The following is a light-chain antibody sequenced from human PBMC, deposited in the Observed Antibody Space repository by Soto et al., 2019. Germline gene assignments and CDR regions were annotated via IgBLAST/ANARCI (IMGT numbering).Light chain of an antibody. CDR1: QSVDSKF. CDR3: QVDGTSPGFT. Sequence: EIVLTQSPGTLSLSPGERATLSCRASQSVDSKFLAWYQQKPGQAPRLLIYGASSRATGIPDRFSGSGSGTDFTLTISRLEAEDFAVYYCQVDGTSPGFTFGPGTKVDIK. J-gene: IGKJ3*01. CDR2: GAS. V-gene: IGKV3-20*01.